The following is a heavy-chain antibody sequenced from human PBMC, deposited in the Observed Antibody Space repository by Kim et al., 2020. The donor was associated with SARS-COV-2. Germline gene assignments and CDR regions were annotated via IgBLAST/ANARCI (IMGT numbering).Heavy chain of an antibody. CDR1: GFTFTAYS. J-gene: IGHJ2*01. D-gene: IGHD1-26*01. V-gene: IGHV3-64*02. CDR3: ARETNGRYWYFEL. Sequence: GGSLRLSCAASGFTFTAYSMHWVRQAPGKGLEYVSAINSSGGNTYYADSVKGRFTISRDNSKNTLYLQMGNLRTEDMAVYYCARETNGRYWYFELWGLGT. CDR2: INSSGGNT.